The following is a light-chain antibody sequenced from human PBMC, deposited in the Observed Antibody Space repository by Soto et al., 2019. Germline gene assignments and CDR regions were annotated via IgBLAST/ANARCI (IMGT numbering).Light chain of an antibody. CDR3: SSYVTSGTLV. J-gene: IGLJ3*02. Sequence: QSVLTQAASVSGSPGQSITISCTGTSSDIGGSDYVSWYQKHPGKAPKVIIYEVSDRPSGVSDRFSGSKSGNTASLTISGLQAEDEAAYYCSSYVTSGTLVFGGGTKLTVL. V-gene: IGLV2-14*01. CDR2: EVS. CDR1: SSDIGGSDY.